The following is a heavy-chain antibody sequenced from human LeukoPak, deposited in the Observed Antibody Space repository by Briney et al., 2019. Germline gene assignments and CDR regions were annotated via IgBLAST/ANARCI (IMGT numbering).Heavy chain of an antibody. CDR1: GGSFSGYY. V-gene: IGHV4-34*01. CDR2: INHSRST. Sequence: SETLSLTCAVYGGSFSGYYWSWIRQPPGKGLEWIGEINHSRSTNYNPSLKSRVTISVDTSKNQFSLKLSSVTAADTAVYYCARGRSYYNAFDIWGQGTMVTVSS. D-gene: IGHD1-26*01. CDR3: ARGRSYYNAFDI. J-gene: IGHJ3*02.